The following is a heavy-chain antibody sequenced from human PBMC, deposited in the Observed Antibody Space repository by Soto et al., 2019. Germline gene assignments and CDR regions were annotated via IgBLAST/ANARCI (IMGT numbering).Heavy chain of an antibody. J-gene: IGHJ4*02. V-gene: IGHV4-30-4*02. CDR1: GGCISSGDYY. CDR3: ARGIRTRYFDY. CDR2: IYYSGST. Sequence: SDTLSLTCTVSGGCISSGDYYWSWIRQPPGKGLEWIGYIYYSGSTYYNPSLKSRVTISVDTSKNQFSLKLSSVTAADTAVYYCARGIRTRYFDYWGQGTLVTVSS.